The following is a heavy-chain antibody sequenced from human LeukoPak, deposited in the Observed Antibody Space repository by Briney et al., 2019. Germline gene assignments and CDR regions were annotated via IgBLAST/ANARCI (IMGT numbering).Heavy chain of an antibody. CDR1: GGSVISTNW. V-gene: IGHV4-39*01. Sequence: PSETLPLTCDVSGGSVISTNWWTWVRQPPGKGLEWIGSINYSGSTYYNPSLKSRVTISVDTSKNQFSLKLSSVTAADTAVYYCARQPLTVANSFDYWGQGTLVTVSS. J-gene: IGHJ4*02. CDR2: INYSGST. D-gene: IGHD4-23*01. CDR3: ARQPLTVANSFDY.